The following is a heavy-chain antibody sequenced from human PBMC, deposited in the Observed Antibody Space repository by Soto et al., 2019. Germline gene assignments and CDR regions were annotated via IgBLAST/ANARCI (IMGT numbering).Heavy chain of an antibody. D-gene: IGHD3-16*02. J-gene: IGHJ6*02. Sequence: QVQLVQSGAEVKKPGSSVKVSCKASGGTFSSYAISWVRQAPGQGLEWMGGIIPIFGTANYAQKFQGRVTITADESPSTAYMELSSLRSEDTAVYYCARVMITFGGVIVMGPSYYYYGMDVWGQGTTVTVSS. CDR2: IIPIFGTA. CDR3: ARVMITFGGVIVMGPSYYYYGMDV. CDR1: GGTFSSYA. V-gene: IGHV1-69*01.